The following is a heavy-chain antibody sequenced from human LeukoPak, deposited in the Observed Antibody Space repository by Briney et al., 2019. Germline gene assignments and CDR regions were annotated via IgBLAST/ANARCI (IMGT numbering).Heavy chain of an antibody. CDR3: AREALVWGYYYYGMDV. V-gene: IGHV4-31*03. Sequence: PSETLSLTCTVSGGSISSGGYYWSWIRQHPGKGLEWIVYIYYSGSTYYNPSLKSRVTISVDTSKNQFSLKLSSVTAADTAVYYCAREALVWGYYYYGMDVWGKGTTVTVSS. CDR1: GGSISSGGYY. D-gene: IGHD6-13*01. J-gene: IGHJ6*04. CDR2: IYYSGST.